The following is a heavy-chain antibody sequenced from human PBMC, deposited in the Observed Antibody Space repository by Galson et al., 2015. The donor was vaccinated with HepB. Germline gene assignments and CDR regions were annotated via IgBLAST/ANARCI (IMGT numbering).Heavy chain of an antibody. CDR1: GYTFTTYY. J-gene: IGHJ5*02. Sequence: SVKVSCKASGYTFTTYYMHWVRQAPGQGLEWMGIINPNDDNTTYAQRFQGRLTMTRDTSTSTVYMELSSLRSEGTAVYYCARGPEQYYDYIWGTYRYSFNWFDPWGQGTLVTVSS. V-gene: IGHV1-46*03. CDR3: ARGPEQYYDYIWGTYRYSFNWFDP. CDR2: INPNDDNT. D-gene: IGHD3-16*02.